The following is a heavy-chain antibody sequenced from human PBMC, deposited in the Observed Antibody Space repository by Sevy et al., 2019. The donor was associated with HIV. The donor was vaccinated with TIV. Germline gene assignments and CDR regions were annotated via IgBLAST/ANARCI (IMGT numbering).Heavy chain of an antibody. CDR3: ARLPTGLQSFNYLLSTYFDS. V-gene: IGHV3-7*01. CDR1: GFNFNNHW. CDR2: IKQDGSEK. Sequence: GGSLRLSCAASGFNFNNHWMSWVRQTPEKGLEWVANIKQDGSEKYYVDSLKGRFTISRHNANNSLSLQIDGLRAEDTAVYYCARLPTGLQSFNYLLSTYFDSWGQGTLVTVSS. J-gene: IGHJ4*02. D-gene: IGHD4-4*01.